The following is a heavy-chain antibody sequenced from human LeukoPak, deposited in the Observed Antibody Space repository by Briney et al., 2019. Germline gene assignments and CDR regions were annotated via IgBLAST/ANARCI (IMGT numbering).Heavy chain of an antibody. CDR2: IYYSGST. J-gene: IGHJ6*03. CDR1: GGSISSSSYY. V-gene: IGHV4-39*01. Sequence: SETLSLTCTVSGGSISSSSYYWGWIRQPPGKGLEWIGSIYYSGSTYYNPSLKSRVTISVDTSKNQFSLKLSSVTAADTAVYHCARLPTYDYVWGSYRYGYYYYMDVWGKGTTVTVSS. CDR3: ARLPTYDYVWGSYRYGYYYYMDV. D-gene: IGHD3-16*02.